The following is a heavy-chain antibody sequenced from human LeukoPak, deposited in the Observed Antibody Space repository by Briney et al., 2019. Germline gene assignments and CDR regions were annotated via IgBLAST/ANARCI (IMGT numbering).Heavy chain of an antibody. CDR2: ISYDGSNK. D-gene: IGHD6-25*01. J-gene: IGHJ3*02. Sequence: PGGSLRLSCAASGFTFSSYAMHWVRQAPGKGLEWVAVISYDGSNKYYADSVKGRFTISRDNSKNTLYLQMNSLRAEDTAVYYCAKDPATTLESAFDIWGQGTMVTVSS. CDR3: AKDPATTLESAFDI. V-gene: IGHV3-30-3*01. CDR1: GFTFSSYA.